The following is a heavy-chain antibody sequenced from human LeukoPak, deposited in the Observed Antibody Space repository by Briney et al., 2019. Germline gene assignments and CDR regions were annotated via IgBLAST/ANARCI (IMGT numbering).Heavy chain of an antibody. D-gene: IGHD3-10*01. CDR1: GGSISSYY. CDR3: GGTMVRGVIYKGAFDI. CDR2: IYYSGST. Sequence: SETLSLTCTVSGGSISSYYWSWIRQPPGKGLEWIGYIYYSGSTNYNPSLKSRVTISVDTSKNQFSLKLSSVTAADTAVYYCGGTMVRGVIYKGAFDIWGQGTMVTVSS. V-gene: IGHV4-59*01. J-gene: IGHJ3*02.